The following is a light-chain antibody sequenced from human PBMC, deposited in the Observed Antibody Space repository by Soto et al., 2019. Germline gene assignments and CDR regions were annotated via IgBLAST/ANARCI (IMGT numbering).Light chain of an antibody. CDR2: EVS. V-gene: IGLV2-14*01. CDR1: SSDVGGYNY. Sequence: SALAQPASASRSTGQSITTCCTDKSSDVGGYNYVSWYQQHPGKAPKLMIYEVSNRPSGVSNRFSGSKSGNTASLTISGLQAEDEADYYCSSYTSSSTLYVFGTGTKVTVL. CDR3: SSYTSSSTLYV. J-gene: IGLJ1*01.